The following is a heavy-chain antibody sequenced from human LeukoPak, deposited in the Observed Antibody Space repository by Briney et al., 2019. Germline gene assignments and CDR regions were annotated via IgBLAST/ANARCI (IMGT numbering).Heavy chain of an antibody. D-gene: IGHD3-9*01. J-gene: IGHJ5*02. Sequence: SETLSLTCTVSGGSISSYYWSWIRQPPGKGLEWIGYIYYSGSTNYNPSLKSRVTISVDTSKNQFSLKLSSVTAADTAVYYCARGFVFYFDPWGQGTLVTVSS. CDR3: ARGFVFYFDP. V-gene: IGHV4-59*13. CDR1: GGSISSYY. CDR2: IYYSGST.